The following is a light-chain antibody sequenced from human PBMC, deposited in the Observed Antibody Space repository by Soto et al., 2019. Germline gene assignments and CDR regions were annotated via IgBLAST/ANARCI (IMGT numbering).Light chain of an antibody. CDR1: SSYVGSYNL. V-gene: IGLV2-23*02. CDR2: EVS. CDR3: CSYAGSSAYV. J-gene: IGLJ1*01. Sequence: QSALTQPASVSGSPGQSITISCTGTSSYVGSYNLVSWYQQHPGKAPKLMIYEVSKRPSGVSNRFSGSKSGNTVSLTISGLQAEDEADYYCCSYAGSSAYVFGTGTKVTVL.